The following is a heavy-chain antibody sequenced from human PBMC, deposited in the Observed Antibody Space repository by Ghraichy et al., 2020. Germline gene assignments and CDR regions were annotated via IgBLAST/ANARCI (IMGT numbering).Heavy chain of an antibody. CDR2: IIPIFGTA. CDR3: ARLQAHYYDSSGYYERGDY. CDR1: GGTFSSYA. D-gene: IGHD3-22*01. V-gene: IGHV1-69*06. J-gene: IGHJ4*02. Sequence: SVKVSCKASGGTFSSYAISWVRQAPGQGLEWMGGIIPIFGTANYAQKFQGRVTITADKSTSTAYMELSSLRSEDTAVYYWARLQAHYYDSSGYYERGDYWGQGTLVTVSS.